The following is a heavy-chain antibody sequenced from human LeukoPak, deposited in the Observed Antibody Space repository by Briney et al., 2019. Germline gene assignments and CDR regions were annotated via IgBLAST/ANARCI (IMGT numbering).Heavy chain of an antibody. V-gene: IGHV4-59*01. D-gene: IGHD1-26*01. CDR2: MYSGGTI. Sequence: SETLSLTCTVSDGSINGYYWSWIRQPPGKGLDWIGYMYSGGTIKYSPSLKSRVTISVDTSKNQFSLKLSSVTAADTAVYYCAREAGSGSYFYYFDYWGQGTLVTVSS. CDR3: AREAGSGSYFYYFDY. J-gene: IGHJ4*02. CDR1: DGSINGYY.